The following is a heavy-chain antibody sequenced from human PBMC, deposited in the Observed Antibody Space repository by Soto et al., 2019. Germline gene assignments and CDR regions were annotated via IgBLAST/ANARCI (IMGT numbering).Heavy chain of an antibody. CDR2: IYYAGST. V-gene: IGHV4-59*01. Sequence: PSETLSLTCTVSGGSMISYYGSWIRQPPGRGLEWIGFIYYAGSTKYNPSLNSRVTKDTSKNQVVLTMTNMDPVDTAIYYCAHRADINGNWNGGYFDYWGQGALVTVS. CDR3: AHRADINGNWNGGYFDY. J-gene: IGHJ4*02. CDR1: GGSMISYY. D-gene: IGHD1-1*01.